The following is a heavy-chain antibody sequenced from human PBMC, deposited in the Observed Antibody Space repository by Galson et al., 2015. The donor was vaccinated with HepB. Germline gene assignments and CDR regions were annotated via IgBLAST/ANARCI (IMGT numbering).Heavy chain of an antibody. J-gene: IGHJ6*02. CDR3: ASRYYDSSPYYYGMDV. Sequence: SVKVSCKASGGTFSSYAISWVRQAPGQGLEWMGGIIPIFGTANYAQKFQGRVTITADKSTSTAYMELSSLRSEDTAVYYCASRYYDSSPYYYGMDVWGQGTTVTVSS. V-gene: IGHV1-69*06. CDR2: IIPIFGTA. CDR1: GGTFSSYA. D-gene: IGHD3-22*01.